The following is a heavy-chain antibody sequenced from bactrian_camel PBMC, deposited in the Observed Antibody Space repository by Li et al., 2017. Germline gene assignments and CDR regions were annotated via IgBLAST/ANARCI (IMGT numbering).Heavy chain of an antibody. Sequence: HVQLVESGGSSVRAGGSLRLSCVASGNRFNSVRVAWYRQARGKKRERIASISPDGTTTYADSVKGRFTISRDNAKNTLYLQMNSLKPEDTSVYYCAARQYGCRLIGRQPLGEDRFNYWGQGTQVTVS. D-gene: IGHD1*01. CDR3: AARQYGCRLIGRQPLGEDRFNY. V-gene: IGHV3S53*01. CDR1: GNRFNSVR. CDR2: ISPDGTT. J-gene: IGHJ4*01.